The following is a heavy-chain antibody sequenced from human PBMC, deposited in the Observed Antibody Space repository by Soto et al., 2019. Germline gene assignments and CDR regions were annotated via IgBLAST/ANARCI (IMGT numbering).Heavy chain of an antibody. Sequence: SETLSLTCTVSGDSMSSSNYHWGWIRQPPGKGLEWIGSIYYSGSTYYNPSLKSRVTISIDTSKNQFSLKLTSVTAADTSVYYCARLGWVDVFGVASHFDYWGVGVLVTVSS. J-gene: IGHJ4*02. D-gene: IGHD3-3*01. CDR3: ARLGWVDVFGVASHFDY. CDR2: IYYSGST. V-gene: IGHV4-39*01. CDR1: GDSMSSSNYH.